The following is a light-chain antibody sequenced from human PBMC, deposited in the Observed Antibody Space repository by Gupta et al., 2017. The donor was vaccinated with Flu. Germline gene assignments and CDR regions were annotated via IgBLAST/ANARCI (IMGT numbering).Light chain of an antibody. CDR2: RAS. J-gene: IGKJ3*01. V-gene: IGKV1-39*01. CDR3: QQTDSTPLLT. Sequence: SSLSASVGDRVTITCRASQSIRNYLNWYKKKPGEAPKLLVYRASSLQSGVPSRFSGSGYGTEFTLTISSLQPEDCGSYFCQQTDSTPLLTFGHGTKVDIK. CDR1: QSIRNY.